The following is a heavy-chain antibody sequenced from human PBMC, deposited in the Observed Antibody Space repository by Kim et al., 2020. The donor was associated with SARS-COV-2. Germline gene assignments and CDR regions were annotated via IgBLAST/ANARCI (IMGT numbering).Heavy chain of an antibody. CDR2: IANNGNSSLT. V-gene: IGHV3-72*01. Sequence: GGSLRLSCATSGFTFSNHYMHWVRQAPGKGLEWVCRIANNGNSSLTLYAASVRGRFIGSREDSENLLFIQMNSLKTEDAAVYFSVRGFNSFDMWGQGTMVTVSS. J-gene: IGHJ3*02. CDR3: VRGFNSFDM. CDR1: GFTFSNHY.